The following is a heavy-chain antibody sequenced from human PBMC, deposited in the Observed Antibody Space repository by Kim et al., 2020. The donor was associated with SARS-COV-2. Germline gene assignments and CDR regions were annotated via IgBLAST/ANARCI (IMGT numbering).Heavy chain of an antibody. D-gene: IGHD2-2*01. CDR3: ARESFRYCSSTSCYFDY. J-gene: IGHJ4*02. Sequence: VEGRFTISGDNSKNTLYLQMNSLRAEDTDVYYCARESFRYCSSTSCYFDYWGQGTLVTVAS. V-gene: IGHV3-30*07.